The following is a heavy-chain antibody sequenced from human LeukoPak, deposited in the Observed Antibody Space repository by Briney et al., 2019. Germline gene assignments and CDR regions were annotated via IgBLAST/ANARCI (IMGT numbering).Heavy chain of an antibody. Sequence: KSGGSLRLSCAASGFSFSSYSMNWVRQAPGKGLEWVSSISSSSSYIYYADSVKGRFTISRDNAKNSLYLQMNSLRAEDTAVYYCARDPAAGTYYFDYWGQGTLVTVSS. CDR2: ISSSSSYI. V-gene: IGHV3-21*01. D-gene: IGHD6-13*01. CDR1: GFSFSSYS. CDR3: ARDPAAGTYYFDY. J-gene: IGHJ4*02.